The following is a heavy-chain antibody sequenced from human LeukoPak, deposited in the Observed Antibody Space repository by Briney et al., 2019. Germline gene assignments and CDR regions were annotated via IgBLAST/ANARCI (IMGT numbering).Heavy chain of an antibody. CDR3: ARQGRRYCSGGSCYGPRIGPYYFDY. J-gene: IGHJ4*02. CDR1: GGSFSGYY. D-gene: IGHD2-15*01. Sequence: PSETLSLTCAVYGGSFSGYYWSWIRQPPGKGLEWIGEINHSGSTNYNPSLKSRVTISVDTSKNQFSLKLSSVTAADTAVYYCARQGRRYCSGGSCYGPRIGPYYFDYWGQGTLVTVSS. V-gene: IGHV4-34*01. CDR2: INHSGST.